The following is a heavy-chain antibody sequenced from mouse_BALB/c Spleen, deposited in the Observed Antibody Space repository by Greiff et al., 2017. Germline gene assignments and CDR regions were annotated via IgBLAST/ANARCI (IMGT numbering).Heavy chain of an antibody. J-gene: IGHJ2*01. V-gene: IGHV3-6*02. D-gene: IGHD4-1*01. CDR1: GYSITSGYY. Sequence: DVKLQESGPGLVKPSQSLSLTCSVTGYSITSGYYWNWIRQFPGNKLEWMGYISYDGSNNYNPSLKNRISITRDTSKNQFFLKLNSVTTEDTATYYCARKLGKGYFDYWGQGTTLTVSS. CDR3: ARKLGKGYFDY. CDR2: ISYDGSN.